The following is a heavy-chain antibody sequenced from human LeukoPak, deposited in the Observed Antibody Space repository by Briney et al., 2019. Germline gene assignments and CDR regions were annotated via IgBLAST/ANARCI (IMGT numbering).Heavy chain of an antibody. Sequence: GASVRVSCKASGYTFTNYAMHWVRQAPGQRLEWMGWINAGNGNTKYSQKFQGRVTMTRDTSTSTVYMELSSLRSEDTAVYYCARDRYYDSSGRRDYYYYMDVWGKGTTVTVSS. CDR3: ARDRYYDSSGRRDYYYYMDV. CDR2: INAGNGNT. J-gene: IGHJ6*03. D-gene: IGHD3-22*01. CDR1: GYTFTNYA. V-gene: IGHV1-3*01.